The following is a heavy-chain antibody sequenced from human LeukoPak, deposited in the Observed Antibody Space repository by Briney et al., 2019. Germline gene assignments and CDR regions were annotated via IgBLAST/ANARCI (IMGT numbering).Heavy chain of an antibody. J-gene: IGHJ4*02. V-gene: IGHV4-4*07. CDR2: IYTSGST. CDR3: ARDDYDSSGYYFDY. CDR1: GGSISSYY. Sequence: SETLSLTCTVSGGSISSYYWSWIRQPAGKGLEWIGRIYTSGSTNYNPSLKSRVTMSVDTSQDQFSLKLSSVTAADTAVYYCARDDYDSSGYYFDYWGQGTLVTVSS. D-gene: IGHD3-22*01.